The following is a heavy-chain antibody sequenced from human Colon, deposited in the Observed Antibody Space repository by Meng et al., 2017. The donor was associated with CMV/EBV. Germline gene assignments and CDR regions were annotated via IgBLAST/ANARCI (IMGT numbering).Heavy chain of an antibody. J-gene: IGHJ6*02. V-gene: IGHV3-30*15. D-gene: IGHD2-21*01. CDR1: GFTFSSYP. Sequence: GESLKISCEASGFTFSSYPMHWVRQVPGKGLEWVAVISNAGTNTYYAHSVKGRYTISRDNSKETLSLQMGSLRLEDTGVYYCARDQGRNCGNNICPGDHYYALDVWGQGTTVTVSS. CDR2: ISNAGTNT. CDR3: ARDQGRNCGNNICPGDHYYALDV.